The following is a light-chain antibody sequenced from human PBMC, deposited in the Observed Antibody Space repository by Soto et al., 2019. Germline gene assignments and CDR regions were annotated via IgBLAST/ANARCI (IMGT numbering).Light chain of an antibody. CDR2: WAS. CDR3: QQYYGIPFT. Sequence: DIVMTQSPDSLSVSLDERATINCKSSQSVLSSSNNRNYLAWYQQKAGQPPKLLISWASTRESGVPDRFSGGGSGTVFTLTINSLQAEDVAIYYCQQYYGIPFTFGPGTKVDIK. CDR1: QSVLSSSNNRNY. J-gene: IGKJ3*01. V-gene: IGKV4-1*01.